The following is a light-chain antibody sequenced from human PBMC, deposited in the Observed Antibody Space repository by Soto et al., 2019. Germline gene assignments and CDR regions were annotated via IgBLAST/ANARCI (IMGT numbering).Light chain of an antibody. CDR2: AAS. CDR1: PGISSY. Sequence: AIRMTQSPSSFSASTGDRVTIACRPSPGISSYLAWYEQRPGKAPKVLIYAASTLQSGVPSRFSGSGAGTDFTLTISCLQSEDFATYYCQQYYSYPLTFGGGTKVDI. V-gene: IGKV1-8*01. J-gene: IGKJ4*01. CDR3: QQYYSYPLT.